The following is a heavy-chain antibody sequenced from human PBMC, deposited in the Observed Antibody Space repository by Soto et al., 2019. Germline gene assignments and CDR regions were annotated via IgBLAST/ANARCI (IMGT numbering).Heavy chain of an antibody. Sequence: GGSLGLACAASGFTFSKAWMSWGRQAPGKGLEWVSAISGSGGSTYYADSVKGRFTISTDNSKNTLYLQMNSLRAEDTAIYNRAKDHPDTMIVVVDGNAFDIWGQGTMVTVSS. CDR2: ISGSGGST. D-gene: IGHD3-22*01. CDR1: GFTFSKAW. J-gene: IGHJ3*02. CDR3: AKDHPDTMIVVVDGNAFDI. V-gene: IGHV3-23*01.